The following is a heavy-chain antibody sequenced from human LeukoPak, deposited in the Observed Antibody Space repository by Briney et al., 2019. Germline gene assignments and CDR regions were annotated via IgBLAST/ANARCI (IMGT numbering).Heavy chain of an antibody. Sequence: PSETLSLTCTVSGGSINNYYWSWIRQPAGKGLEWIGLIYSSGSTSYNPSLKSRVTMSVDTSKKQFSLRLSSVTAADTDVYYCARTPIYYFDNSGYYNWGQGTLVTVSS. CDR1: GGSINNYY. D-gene: IGHD3-22*01. V-gene: IGHV4-4*07. J-gene: IGHJ4*02. CDR3: ARTPIYYFDNSGYYN. CDR2: IYSSGST.